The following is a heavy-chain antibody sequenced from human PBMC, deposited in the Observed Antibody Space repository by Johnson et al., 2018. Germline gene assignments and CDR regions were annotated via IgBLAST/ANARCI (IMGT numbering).Heavy chain of an antibody. CDR3: AKDWEIAAVGTGGYFHH. J-gene: IGHJ1*01. CDR2: IGTGGDT. Sequence: PGKGPEWVSAIGTGGDTYYADSVMGRFTISRDNAKKSLYLQMNSLIAEDLAVYYCAKDWEIAAVGTGGYFHHWGRGTLVTVS. V-gene: IGHV3-47*02. D-gene: IGHD6-13*01.